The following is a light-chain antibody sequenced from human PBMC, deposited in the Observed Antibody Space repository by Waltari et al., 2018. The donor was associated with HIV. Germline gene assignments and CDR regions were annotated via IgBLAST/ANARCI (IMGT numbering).Light chain of an antibody. V-gene: IGLV2-23*02. Sequence: QSALTQPASVSGSPGQSITISCIGTSSDVGNYNLVSWYQQHPGKAPKLMIYEVSKRPSGVSNRFSCSKSGNTASLTISGLQADDEADYYCCSYATSSTSLYVFGTGTKVTVL. CDR3: CSYATSSTSLYV. CDR2: EVS. CDR1: SSDVGNYNL. J-gene: IGLJ1*01.